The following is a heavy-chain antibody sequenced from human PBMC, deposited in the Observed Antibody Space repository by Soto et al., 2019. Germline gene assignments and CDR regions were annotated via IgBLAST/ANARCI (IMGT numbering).Heavy chain of an antibody. CDR1: GGSISSGGYS. J-gene: IGHJ6*02. V-gene: IGHV4-30-2*01. CDR3: ARVGDYYGMDV. D-gene: IGHD3-16*01. Sequence: QLQLQESGSGLVKPSQTLSLTCAVSGGSISSGGYSWSWIRQPAGKGLEWIGYIYHGGSTYYNPSLKSRGTISVDRSKNQFSLKLSSVTAADTAVYYCARVGDYYGMDVWGQGTTVTVSS. CDR2: IYHGGST.